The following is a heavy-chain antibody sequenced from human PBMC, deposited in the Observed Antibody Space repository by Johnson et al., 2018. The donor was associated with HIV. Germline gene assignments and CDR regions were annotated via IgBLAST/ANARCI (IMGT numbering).Heavy chain of an antibody. J-gene: IGHJ3*02. D-gene: IGHD3-3*01. CDR3: AKERSTYYNFWSGSAGNDAFDI. Sequence: QVQLVESGGGLVKPGGSLRLSCAASGFIFSDHYMSWVRQAPGKGLEWVSFIRYDGGNKSYGDSVKGRFTISRDNSKNTLYVQMISLRAEDTAVYYCAKERSTYYNFWSGSAGNDAFDIWGQGTMVTVSS. V-gene: IGHV3-30*02. CDR2: IRYDGGNK. CDR1: GFIFSDHY.